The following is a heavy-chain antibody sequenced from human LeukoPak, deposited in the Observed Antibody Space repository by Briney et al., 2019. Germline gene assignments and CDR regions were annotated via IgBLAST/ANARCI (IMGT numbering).Heavy chain of an antibody. CDR3: ARSLISYYDFWSGSNWFDP. V-gene: IGHV4-59*01. D-gene: IGHD3-3*01. CDR1: GGSISSYY. J-gene: IGHJ5*02. CDR2: IYYSGST. Sequence: SETLSLTCTVSGGSISSYYWSWIRQPPGKGLEWIGYIYYSGSTNYNPSLKSRVTISVDTSKNQFSLKLSSVTAADMAVYYCARSLISYYDFWSGSNWFDPWGQGTLVTVSS.